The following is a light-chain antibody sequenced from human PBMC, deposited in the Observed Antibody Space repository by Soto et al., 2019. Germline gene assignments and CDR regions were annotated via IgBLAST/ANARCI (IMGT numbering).Light chain of an antibody. Sequence: QSILTQPPSVSGAPGQRVTISCTGATFDVHWYQQLPESAPKLLIFKNSNRPAGVPDRFSGSKSGTSASLTITGLQAGDEADYYCQSYDGSLSDYVFGPGTQLTVL. CDR1: ATFD. CDR2: KNS. J-gene: IGLJ1*01. V-gene: IGLV1-40*01. CDR3: QSYDGSLSDYV.